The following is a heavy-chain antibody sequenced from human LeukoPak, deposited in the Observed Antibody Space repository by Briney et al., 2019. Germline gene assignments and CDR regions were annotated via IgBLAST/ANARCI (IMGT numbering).Heavy chain of an antibody. Sequence: EPGGSLRLSCAASGFTFSSYAMSWVRQAPGKGLEWVSAISGSGGSTYYADSVKGRFTISRDNSKNTLYLQMNSLRAEDTAVYYCAKLKMYYYDSSSPRYMDVWGKGTTVTVSS. CDR3: AKLKMYYYDSSSPRYMDV. CDR1: GFTFSSYA. D-gene: IGHD3-22*01. J-gene: IGHJ6*03. CDR2: ISGSGGST. V-gene: IGHV3-23*01.